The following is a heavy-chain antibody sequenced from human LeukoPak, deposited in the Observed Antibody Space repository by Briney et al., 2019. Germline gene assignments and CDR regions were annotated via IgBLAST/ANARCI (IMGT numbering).Heavy chain of an antibody. J-gene: IGHJ4*02. Sequence: PGGSLRLSCAASGFTFSSYGMSWVRQAPGKGLEWVSSISSSSSYIYYADSVKGRFTISRDNAKNSLYLQMNSLRAEDTAVYYCARDMALGRIVVVPDYWGQGTLVTVSS. V-gene: IGHV3-21*01. CDR3: ARDMALGRIVVVPDY. CDR2: ISSSSSYI. D-gene: IGHD3-22*01. CDR1: GFTFSSYG.